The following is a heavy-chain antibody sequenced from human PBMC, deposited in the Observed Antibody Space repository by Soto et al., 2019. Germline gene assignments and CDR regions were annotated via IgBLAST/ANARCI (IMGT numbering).Heavy chain of an antibody. CDR3: TTDPHLTPTLVRFDF. V-gene: IGHV3-23*01. CDR2: ISGSGGST. CDR1: GFTFSSYA. D-gene: IGHD2-8*02. J-gene: IGHJ4*01. Sequence: PGGSLRLSCAASGFTFSSYAMSWVRQAPGKGLEWVSAISGSGGSTYYADSVRGRFAISRDESQNMVYLEINSLQIEDTAVYYCTTDPHLTPTLVRFDFWGHGTLVTVSS.